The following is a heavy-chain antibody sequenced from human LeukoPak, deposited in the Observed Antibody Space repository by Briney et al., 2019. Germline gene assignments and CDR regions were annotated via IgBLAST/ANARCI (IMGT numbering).Heavy chain of an antibody. CDR2: IYHTGST. J-gene: IGHJ3*01. Sequence: SETLSLTCAVYGGSFSTYYWSWIRQPPGKGLGWIGDIYHTGSTTYSPSLKSRVTISVDTSKKQFSLSLTSVTAADTAVYYCARVGYPTQRRVLSAVSIPTAGAFDVWGQGTLVTVSS. CDR1: GGSFSTYY. D-gene: IGHD2-21*01. V-gene: IGHV4-34*01. CDR3: ARVGYPTQRRVLSAVSIPTAGAFDV.